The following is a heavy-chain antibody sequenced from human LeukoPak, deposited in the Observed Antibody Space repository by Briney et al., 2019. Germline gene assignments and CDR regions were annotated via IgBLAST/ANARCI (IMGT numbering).Heavy chain of an antibody. CDR1: GFTFSSYG. Sequence: GGSLRLSCAASGFTFSSYGMRWVRQAPGKGLEWVAFIRYDGSNKYYADSVKGRFTISRDNSKNTLYLQMNSLRAEDTAVYYCAKDLRVIPAANDDDYWGQGTLVTVSS. CDR3: AKDLRVIPAANDDDY. J-gene: IGHJ4*02. CDR2: IRYDGSNK. D-gene: IGHD2-2*01. V-gene: IGHV3-30*02.